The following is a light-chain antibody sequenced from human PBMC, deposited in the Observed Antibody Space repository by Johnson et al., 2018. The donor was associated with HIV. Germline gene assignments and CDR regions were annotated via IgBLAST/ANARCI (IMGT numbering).Light chain of an antibody. V-gene: IGLV1-51*02. CDR2: ENN. CDR3: GTWDSSLSAEV. Sequence: QSVLTQPPSVSAAPGQKVTISCSGSSSNIGNNYVSWYQQLPGTAPKLLIYENNKRPSGIPDRFVGSKSGTSATLGITGLQTGDEADYYCGTWDSSLSAEVFGTGTKVTVL. CDR1: SSNIGNNY. J-gene: IGLJ1*01.